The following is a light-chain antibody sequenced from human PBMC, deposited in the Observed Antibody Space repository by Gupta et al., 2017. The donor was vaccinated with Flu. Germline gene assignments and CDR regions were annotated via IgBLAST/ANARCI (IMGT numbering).Light chain of an antibody. V-gene: IGLV2-8*01. CDR1: SSDIGSYSY. CDR3: SSYAGSNNLL. Sequence: QSALTQPPSASGSPGQSITISCAGTSSDIGSYSYVSWYQQYPGKAPKLILYEINKRPAGVPGRFSGSRSGNTASLTVSARQPEDEADYYCSSYAGSNNLLFGGGTKLTVL. J-gene: IGLJ2*01. CDR2: EIN.